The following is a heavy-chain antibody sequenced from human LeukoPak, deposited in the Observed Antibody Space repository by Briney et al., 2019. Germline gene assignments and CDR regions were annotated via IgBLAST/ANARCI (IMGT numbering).Heavy chain of an antibody. CDR1: GGSITSSSYY. V-gene: IGHV4-39*01. CDR3: ARVGFMTLDY. Sequence: PSETLSLTCTVSGGSITSSSYYWGWIRQPPGQGLEWIGSLYYSGSTYYNPTPKSRDTISVDTSKNQFSLKLSSVTAADTAVYYCARVGFMTLDYWGQGILVTVSS. CDR2: LYYSGST. J-gene: IGHJ4*02.